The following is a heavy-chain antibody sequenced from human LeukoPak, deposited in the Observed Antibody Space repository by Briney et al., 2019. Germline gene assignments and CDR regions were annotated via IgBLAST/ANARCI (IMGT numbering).Heavy chain of an antibody. Sequence: GGSLRLSCAASGFTLSDYAMNWVRQAPGEGLEWLSAVRGSDGHTFYSDSVKGRFTLSRDNSKNTLYLQMNNLRADDTAIYYCAKVPWVGTITWGQGTLVIVSS. CDR2: VRGSDGHT. J-gene: IGHJ4*02. D-gene: IGHD1-26*01. V-gene: IGHV3-23*01. CDR3: AKVPWVGTIT. CDR1: GFTLSDYA.